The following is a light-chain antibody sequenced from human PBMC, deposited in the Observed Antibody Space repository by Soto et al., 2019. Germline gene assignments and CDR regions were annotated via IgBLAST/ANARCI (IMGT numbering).Light chain of an antibody. J-gene: IGKJ4*01. CDR3: QQLLT. CDR2: AAS. CDR1: QSISSY. Sequence: DIQMTQSPSSLSASVGDRVTITCRASQSISSYLNWYQQKPGKAPKLLIYAASSLRSGVPSRFSGSGSGTDFTLTISSLQPEDFATYYCQQLLTFGGGTKVEIK. V-gene: IGKV1-39*01.